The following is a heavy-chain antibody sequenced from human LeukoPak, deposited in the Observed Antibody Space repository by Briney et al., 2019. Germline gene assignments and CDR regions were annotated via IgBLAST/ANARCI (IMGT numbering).Heavy chain of an antibody. J-gene: IGHJ4*02. D-gene: IGHD6-19*01. Sequence: GASVKVSCKASGYTFTSYGISWVRQAPGQGLEWMGWINPNSGGTNYAQKFQGRVTMTRDTSISTAYMELSRLRSDDTVVYYCSVAARGGGDYWGQGTLVTVSS. CDR2: INPNSGGT. V-gene: IGHV1-2*02. CDR1: GYTFTSYG. CDR3: SVAARGGGDY.